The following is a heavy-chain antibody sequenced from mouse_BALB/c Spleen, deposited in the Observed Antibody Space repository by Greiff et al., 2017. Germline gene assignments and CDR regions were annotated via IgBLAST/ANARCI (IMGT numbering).Heavy chain of an antibody. J-gene: IGHJ4*01. V-gene: IGHV1-55*01. CDR3: TRKMDY. CDR2: IYPGSGST. CDR1: GYNFTSYW. Sequence: QVQLQQPGAELVKPGTSVKLSCKASGYNFTSYWINWVKLRPGQGLEWIGDIYPGSGSTNYNQKFKGKATLTADKSSSTAYMELRSLTSEDSAVYYCTRKMDYWGQGTSVTVSS.